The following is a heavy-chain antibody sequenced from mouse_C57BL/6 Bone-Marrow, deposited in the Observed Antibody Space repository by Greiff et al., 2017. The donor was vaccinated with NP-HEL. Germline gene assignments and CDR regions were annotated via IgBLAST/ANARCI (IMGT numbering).Heavy chain of an antibody. D-gene: IGHD3-1*01. CDR1: GFNIKDYY. V-gene: IGHV14-2*01. Sequence: VQLQQSGAELVKPGASVKLSCTASGFNIKDYYMHWVKQRTEQGLEWIGRIDPEDGETKYAPKFQGKATITADTSSNTAYLQLSSLTSEYTAVYYCAISFGGPYYAMDYWGQGTSVTVSS. CDR2: IDPEDGET. J-gene: IGHJ4*01. CDR3: AISFGGPYYAMDY.